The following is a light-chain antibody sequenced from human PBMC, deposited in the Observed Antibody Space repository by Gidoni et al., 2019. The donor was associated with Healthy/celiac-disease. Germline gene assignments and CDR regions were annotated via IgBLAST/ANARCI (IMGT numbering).Light chain of an antibody. J-gene: IGKJ4*01. CDR1: QSVSSY. Sequence: IVLTQSPATLSLSPGERATLSCRASQSVSSYLAWYQQKPGQAPRLLIYDAPNRATGIPARFSGSGSGTDFTLTISSLEPEDFAVYYCQQRSNWPRALTFGGGTKVEIK. CDR2: DAP. V-gene: IGKV3-11*01. CDR3: QQRSNWPRALT.